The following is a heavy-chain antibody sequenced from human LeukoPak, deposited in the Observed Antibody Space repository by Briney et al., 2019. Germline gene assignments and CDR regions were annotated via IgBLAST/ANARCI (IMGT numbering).Heavy chain of an antibody. CDR3: AKDSIVGAPGPFDY. Sequence: GRSLRLSCAASGFTFSSYAMHWVRQAPGKGLEWVAVISYDGSNKYYADSVKGRFTISRDNSKNTLYLQMNSLRAEDTAVYYCAKDSIVGAPGPFDYWGQGTLVTVSS. CDR1: GFTFSSYA. D-gene: IGHD1-26*01. CDR2: ISYDGSNK. V-gene: IGHV3-30-3*01. J-gene: IGHJ4*02.